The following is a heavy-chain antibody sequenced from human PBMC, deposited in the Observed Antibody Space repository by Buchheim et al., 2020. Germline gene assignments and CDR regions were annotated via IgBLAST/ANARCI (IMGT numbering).Heavy chain of an antibody. J-gene: IGHJ5*02. CDR1: GGSISSGPYS. CDR3: ARYCSTDNCYGWFDP. CDR2: IYQSGDT. D-gene: IGHD2-2*01. Sequence: QLQLQESGSGLVKPSQTLSLTCGVSGGSISSGPYSWSWIRQPPGKGLEWIGYIYQSGDTYYNPALRSRVTMSVDTSKNHFSLNLNSVTAADTAVYYCARYCSTDNCYGWFDPWGQGTL. V-gene: IGHV4-30-2*01.